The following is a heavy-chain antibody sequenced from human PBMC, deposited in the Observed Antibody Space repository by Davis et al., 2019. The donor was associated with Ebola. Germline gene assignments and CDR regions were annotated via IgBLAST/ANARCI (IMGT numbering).Heavy chain of an antibody. V-gene: IGHV1-8*03. D-gene: IGHD2-2*01. CDR1: GYTFTSYG. Sequence: ASVKVSCKASGYTFTSYGISWVRQATGQGLEWMGWMNPNSGNTGYAQKFQGRVTITADKSTSTAYMELSSLRSEDTAVYYCARDTIVVVPAARRGMDVWGQGTTVTVSS. J-gene: IGHJ6*02. CDR2: MNPNSGNT. CDR3: ARDTIVVVPAARRGMDV.